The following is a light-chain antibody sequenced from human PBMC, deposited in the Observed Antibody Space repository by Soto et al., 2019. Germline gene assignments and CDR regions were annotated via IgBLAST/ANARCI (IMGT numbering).Light chain of an antibody. V-gene: IGLV1-40*01. CDR1: SSNIGAGFA. Sequence: QPVLTQPPSVSGAPGQRVTISCTGSSSNIGAGFAVHWYQQLPGIAPRLLIYGSINRPSGVPARFSASKSGTSASLAITGLQAEDEADYYCQSYDNSLSGSWVFGGGTKLTVL. CDR2: GSI. J-gene: IGLJ3*02. CDR3: QSYDNSLSGSWV.